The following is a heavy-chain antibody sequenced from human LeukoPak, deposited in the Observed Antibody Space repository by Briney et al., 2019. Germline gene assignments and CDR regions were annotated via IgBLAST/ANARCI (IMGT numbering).Heavy chain of an antibody. V-gene: IGHV3-23*01. CDR2: ISGSGDST. CDR1: GFTFSNYA. Sequence: PGGSLRLSCAASGFTFSNYAMSWVRQAPGKGLEWVSGISGSGDSTYYGDSVKGRFTISRDNSKNTLYLQMNSLRAEDTAVYYCAKEKQRNSDYWGQGTLVTVSS. CDR3: AKEKQRNSDY. J-gene: IGHJ4*02.